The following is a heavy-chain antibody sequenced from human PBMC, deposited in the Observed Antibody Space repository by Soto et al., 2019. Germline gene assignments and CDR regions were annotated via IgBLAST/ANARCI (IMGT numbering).Heavy chain of an antibody. CDR3: ARGWRLLRSPGDV. D-gene: IGHD3-3*01. CDR2: ISYDGSNK. CDR1: GFTFSSYA. Sequence: GGSLRLSCAASGFTFSSYAMHRVRQAPGKGLEWMAVISYDGSNKYYADSVKGRFTISRDNSKNTLYLQMNSLRAEDTAVYYCARGWRLLRSPGDVWGQGTTVTVSS. J-gene: IGHJ6*02. V-gene: IGHV3-30-3*01.